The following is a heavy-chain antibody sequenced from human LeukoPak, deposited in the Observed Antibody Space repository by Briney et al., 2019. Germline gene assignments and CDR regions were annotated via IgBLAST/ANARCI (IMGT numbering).Heavy chain of an antibody. Sequence: SETLSLTCTVSGGSITTRSYYWGWIRQSPGAGLEWIGTTYYSGGTFYNPSLRSRVTISLDTSENHFSLKMNSMTAADTAMYYCARKLNWGLGAFDIWGQGALVTVSS. J-gene: IGHJ3*02. D-gene: IGHD7-27*01. CDR2: TYYSGGT. CDR3: ARKLNWGLGAFDI. V-gene: IGHV4-39*07. CDR1: GGSITTRSYY.